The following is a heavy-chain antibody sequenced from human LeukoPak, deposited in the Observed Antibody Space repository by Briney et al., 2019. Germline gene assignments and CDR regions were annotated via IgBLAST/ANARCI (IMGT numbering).Heavy chain of an antibody. J-gene: IGHJ6*03. D-gene: IGHD5-24*01. CDR2: IYYTGST. CDR3: ARRGLATTKDYFYYMDV. Sequence: ETLSLTSTASGGSISGYYWSWIRQSPGKGLEWIGYIYYTGSTNYNPSLKSRITISLDTSKNQFSLELNSVTAADTAVYYCARRGLATTKDYFYYMDVWGKGTTVTISS. V-gene: IGHV4-59*13. CDR1: GGSISGYY.